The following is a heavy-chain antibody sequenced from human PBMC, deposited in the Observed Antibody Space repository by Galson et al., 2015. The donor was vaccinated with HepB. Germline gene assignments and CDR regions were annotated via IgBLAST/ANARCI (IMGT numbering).Heavy chain of an antibody. J-gene: IGHJ4*02. CDR3: AKVKAYGSGSYSKGSDY. CDR1: GFTFSSYA. V-gene: IGHV3-23*01. CDR2: ISGSGGST. D-gene: IGHD3-10*01. Sequence: SLRLSCAASGFTFSSYAMSWVRQAPGKGLEWVSAISGSGGSTYYADSVKGRFTISRDNSKNTLYLQMNSLRAEDTAVYYCAKVKAYGSGSYSKGSDYWGQGTLVTVSS.